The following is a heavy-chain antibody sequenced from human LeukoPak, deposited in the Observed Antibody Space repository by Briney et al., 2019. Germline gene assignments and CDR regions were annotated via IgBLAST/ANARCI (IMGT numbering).Heavy chain of an antibody. J-gene: IGHJ4*02. V-gene: IGHV4-38-2*02. CDR3: TRAGGYYGSGSFLDY. Sequence: PSETLSLTCTVSRYDINSVYYWGWIRQPPGKGLEWIGSIYHSGSTYYNASLKSRVTISMDTSRNKFSLNLNSVTAADTAVYYCTRAGGYYGSGSFLDYWGQGLLVTVSS. CDR2: IYHSGST. D-gene: IGHD3-10*01. CDR1: RYDINSVYY.